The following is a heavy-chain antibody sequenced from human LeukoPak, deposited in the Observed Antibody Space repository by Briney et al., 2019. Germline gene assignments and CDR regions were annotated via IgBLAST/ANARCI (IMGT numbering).Heavy chain of an antibody. CDR2: ISGSGSSI. D-gene: IGHD2-2*03. CDR3: AKSGKILGY. J-gene: IGHJ4*02. CDR1: GYTFSDFE. V-gene: IGHV3-48*03. Sequence: GGSLRLSCVGSGYTFSDFEMNWVRQAPGKGLEWVAYISGSGSSIYYLDSVKGRFTISRDNAKNSLYLQMNSLRPEDTAVYYCAKSGKILGYWGRGTLVTVSS.